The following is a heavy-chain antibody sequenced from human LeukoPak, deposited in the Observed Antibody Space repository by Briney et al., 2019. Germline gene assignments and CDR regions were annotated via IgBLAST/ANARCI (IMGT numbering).Heavy chain of an antibody. CDR2: IIPILGIA. CDR1: GGTFSSYT. V-gene: IGHV1-69*02. CDR3: ARVGAARLDAFDI. J-gene: IGHJ3*02. D-gene: IGHD6-6*01. Sequence: SVKVSCKASGGTFSSYTISWVRQAPGQGLEWMGRIIPILGIANYAQRFQGRVTITADKSTSTAYMELSSLRSEDTAVYYCARVGAARLDAFDIWGQGTMVTVSS.